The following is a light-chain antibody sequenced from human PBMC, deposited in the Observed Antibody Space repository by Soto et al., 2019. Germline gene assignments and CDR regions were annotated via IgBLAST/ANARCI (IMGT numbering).Light chain of an antibody. Sequence: QPVLTQPPSASGTPGQRVTISCSGSSSNIGSNTVNWYQQLPGTAPKLLIYSNNQRPSGVPDRFSGSKSGTSASLAISGLQSEDDADYSCAAWDDSLNGWVFGGGTKVTVL. V-gene: IGLV1-44*01. CDR2: SNN. CDR1: SSNIGSNT. J-gene: IGLJ3*02. CDR3: AAWDDSLNGWV.